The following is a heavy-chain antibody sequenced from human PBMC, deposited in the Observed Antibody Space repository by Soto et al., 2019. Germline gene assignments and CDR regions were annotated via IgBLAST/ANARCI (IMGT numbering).Heavy chain of an antibody. V-gene: IGHV5-10-1*01. Sequence: GESLKISCKTSGFSFTNYWITWVRQVPGKGLEWMGNIDPVDSYANYSPSFQGHVTFSVDTSISTAFLHWSSLKASDSATYFCARIESIARNWFDPWGQGTLVTVSS. D-gene: IGHD6-13*01. CDR1: GFSFTNYW. J-gene: IGHJ5*02. CDR2: IDPVDSYA. CDR3: ARIESIARNWFDP.